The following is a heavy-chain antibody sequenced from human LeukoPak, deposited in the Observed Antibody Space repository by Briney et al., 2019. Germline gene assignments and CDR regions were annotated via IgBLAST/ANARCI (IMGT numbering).Heavy chain of an antibody. J-gene: IGHJ6*02. CDR3: ARVSRGSLVPQGYYYYGMDV. V-gene: IGHV1-3*01. CDR2: INAGNGNT. D-gene: IGHD3-10*01. Sequence: GASVKVSCKASGYTFTSYAMHWLRQAPGQRLEWMGWINAGNGNTKYSQKFQGRVTITRDTSASTAYMELSSLRSEDTAVYYCARVSRGSLVPQGYYYYGMDVWGQGTTVTVSS. CDR1: GYTFTSYA.